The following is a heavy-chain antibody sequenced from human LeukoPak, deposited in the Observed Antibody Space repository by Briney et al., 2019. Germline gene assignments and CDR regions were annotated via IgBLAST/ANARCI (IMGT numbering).Heavy chain of an antibody. Sequence: GGSLRLPCAASGFTVSGNYMSWVRQAPGKGLEWVSIIYSGGRTHYAASVKDRFTISRDNSKNTLYLQMNSLRAEDTAVYYCARSLSSSWYEFDYWGQGTLVTVSS. CDR3: ARSLSSSWYEFDY. CDR2: IYSGGRT. V-gene: IGHV3-66*01. J-gene: IGHJ4*02. D-gene: IGHD6-13*01. CDR1: GFTVSGNY.